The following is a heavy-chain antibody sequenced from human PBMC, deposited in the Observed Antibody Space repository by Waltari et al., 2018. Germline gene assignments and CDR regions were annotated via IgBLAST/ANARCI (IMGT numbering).Heavy chain of an antibody. V-gene: IGHV4-59*12. Sequence: QLQLQESGPGLVKPSETLSVTCAVPGGSISSRYWSWIRQAPGKGLEWIGNIYGGDSTTDNNPSLKSRVTLSVDTSKNQLSLRLTSVTAADTAVYYCARDRESDYWGQGVLVTVSS. J-gene: IGHJ4*02. CDR3: ARDRESDY. CDR1: GGSISSRY. CDR2: IYGGDSTT.